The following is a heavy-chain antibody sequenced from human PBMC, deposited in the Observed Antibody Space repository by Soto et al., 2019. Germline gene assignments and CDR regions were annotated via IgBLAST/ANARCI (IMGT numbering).Heavy chain of an antibody. J-gene: IGHJ4*02. CDR3: ARDSKGYYYGSGSYSNYFDY. CDR1: GGTFSSYA. Sequence: ASVKVSCKASGGTFSSYAISWVRQAPGQGLEWMGGIIPIFGTANYAQKFQGRVTITADESTSTAYMELSSLRSEDTAVYYCARDSKGYYYGSGSYSNYFDYWGQGTLVTVSS. D-gene: IGHD3-10*01. V-gene: IGHV1-69*13. CDR2: IIPIFGTA.